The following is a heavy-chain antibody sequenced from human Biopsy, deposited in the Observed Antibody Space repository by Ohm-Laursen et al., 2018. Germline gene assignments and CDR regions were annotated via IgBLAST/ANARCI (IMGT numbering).Heavy chain of an antibody. CDR1: GYSISSDYR. Sequence: TLSLTCAVSGYSISSDYRWGWIRQAPGKTLEWLGNIFKDGNTNYNPFPRSRLIISIDTSKNQFSLMMTSVSGADTAVYFCARVGSGWAPFDKWGPGTLVTVSS. CDR2: IFKDGNT. J-gene: IGHJ4*02. V-gene: IGHV4-38-2*01. D-gene: IGHD6-19*01. CDR3: ARVGSGWAPFDK.